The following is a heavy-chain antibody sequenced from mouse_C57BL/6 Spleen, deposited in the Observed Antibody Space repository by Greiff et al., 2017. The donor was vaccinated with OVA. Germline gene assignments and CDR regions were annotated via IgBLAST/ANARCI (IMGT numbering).Heavy chain of an antibody. Sequence: QVQLQQPGAELVRPGSSVKLSCKASGYTFTSYWMHWVKQRPIPGLEWIGNIDPSDSETHYNQKFKDKATLTVAKSSSTAYMQISSLTSEDSAVYYCARGAAQATLSCWGQGTLVTVSA. CDR2: IDPSDSET. V-gene: IGHV1-52*01. J-gene: IGHJ3*01. CDR3: ARGAAQATLSC. D-gene: IGHD3-2*02. CDR1: GYTFTSYW.